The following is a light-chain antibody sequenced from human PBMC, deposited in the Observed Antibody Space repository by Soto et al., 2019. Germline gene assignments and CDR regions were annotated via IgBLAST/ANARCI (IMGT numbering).Light chain of an antibody. V-gene: IGKV1-39*01. CDR1: QSISNY. CDR2: SAS. Sequence: DIQLTQSPSSLSASVGDSVTITCRASQSISNYLNWYQKKLGKAPSLLIYSASTLHRGVPSRFSGGGSGTDFTLTISGLQPDDSATYYCQQSYGTPSFGQGTKLEIK. J-gene: IGKJ2*01. CDR3: QQSYGTPS.